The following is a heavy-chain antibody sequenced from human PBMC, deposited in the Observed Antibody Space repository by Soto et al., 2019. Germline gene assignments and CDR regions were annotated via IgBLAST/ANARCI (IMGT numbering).Heavy chain of an antibody. CDR2: INPSGGST. CDR3: ARDQYDYVWGSYRKNYGMDV. Sequence: SVKVCCKASGYTFSIYHMHWGRQATGQGLEWMGIINPSGGSTSYAQKFQGRVTMTRDTSTSTVYMELSSLRSEDTAVYYCARDQYDYVWGSYRKNYGMDVWGQGTTVTISS. D-gene: IGHD3-16*02. J-gene: IGHJ6*02. CDR1: GYTFSIYH. V-gene: IGHV1-46*01.